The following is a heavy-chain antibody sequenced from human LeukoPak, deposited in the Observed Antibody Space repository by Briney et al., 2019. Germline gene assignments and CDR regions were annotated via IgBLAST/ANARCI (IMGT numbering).Heavy chain of an antibody. J-gene: IGHJ5*02. V-gene: IGHV4-61*09. CDR2: IYTSGST. Sequence: PSETLSLICTVSGGSISTGSNYWSWIRQPAGKGLEWIGHIYTSGSTNYNPSLKSRVTISLDTSMTQFSLKLSSVTAADTAVYYCARNLGASIFGVGEFDPWGQGTLVTVSS. D-gene: IGHD3-3*01. CDR3: ARNLGASIFGVGEFDP. CDR1: GGSISTGSNY.